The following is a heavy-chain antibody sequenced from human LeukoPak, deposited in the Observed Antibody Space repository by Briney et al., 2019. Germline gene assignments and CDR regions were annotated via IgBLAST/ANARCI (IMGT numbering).Heavy chain of an antibody. CDR1: GFTFDDYG. D-gene: IGHD3-22*01. Sequence: PGGSLRLSCAASGFTFDDYGMSWVRQTPGKGLDWVSGINWNGDNTHYADSVKGRFTISRDNAKNSLFLQMNSLRAEDTALYYCARDKHTSGKDYWGQGTLVTVSS. CDR3: ARDKHTSGKDY. V-gene: IGHV3-20*04. CDR2: INWNGDNT. J-gene: IGHJ4*02.